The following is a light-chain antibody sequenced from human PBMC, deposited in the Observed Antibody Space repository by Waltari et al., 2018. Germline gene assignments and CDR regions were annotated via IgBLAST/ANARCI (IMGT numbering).Light chain of an antibody. Sequence: EIVLTQSPATLSLSPGERATLSCRASQSVSNSLAWYQQKPGQAHRLLIYDASNRATGIPARFSGSGSGTDFYLNISSLEPEDFAVYYCQQRSNSFTFGQGTKLEI. CDR2: DAS. CDR3: QQRSNSFT. J-gene: IGKJ2*01. V-gene: IGKV3-11*01. CDR1: QSVSNS.